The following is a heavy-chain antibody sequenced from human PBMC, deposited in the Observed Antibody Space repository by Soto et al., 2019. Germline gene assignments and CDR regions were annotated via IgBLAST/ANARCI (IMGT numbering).Heavy chain of an antibody. J-gene: IGHJ6*01. V-gene: IGHV1-69*01. CDR1: GSTISSYV. Sequence: QVQLVQSGAEVRKPGSSVKVSCKASGSTISSYVIAWVRQAPGQSLEWMGGIITVTGPADYSPKFQCRLTITSDEATSTAARELSRLRSEDTAVYYCAREYKGSGTDGCYGMDCWGQGTKVPVS. CDR3: AREYKGSGTDGCYGMDC. D-gene: IGHD3-10*01. CDR2: IITVTGPA.